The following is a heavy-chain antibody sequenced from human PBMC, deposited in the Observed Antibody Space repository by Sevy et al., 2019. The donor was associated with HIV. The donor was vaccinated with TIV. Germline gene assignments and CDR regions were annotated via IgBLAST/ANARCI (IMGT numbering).Heavy chain of an antibody. Sequence: GGSLRLSCAASGFTFSSYAMHWVRQAPGKGLEWVAVISYDGSNKYYADSVKGRFTISRDNSKNTLYLQMNSLRAEDTAGYYCARDGYYYDSSGYYQLDYWGQGTLVTVSS. CDR1: GFTFSSYA. CDR3: ARDGYYYDSSGYYQLDY. V-gene: IGHV3-30*04. CDR2: ISYDGSNK. D-gene: IGHD3-22*01. J-gene: IGHJ4*02.